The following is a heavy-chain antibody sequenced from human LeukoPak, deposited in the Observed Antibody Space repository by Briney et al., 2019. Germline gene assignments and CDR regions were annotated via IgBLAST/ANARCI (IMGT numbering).Heavy chain of an antibody. V-gene: IGHV1-46*01. CDR3: TTADYDFWSGYWNRDLGDY. CDR1: GYTFTSYY. D-gene: IGHD3-3*01. J-gene: IGHJ4*02. CDR2: INPSGGST. Sequence: GASVKVSCKASGYTFTSYYMHWVRQAPGQGLEWMGIINPSGGSTSYAQKFQGRVTMTRDMSTSTVYMELSSLRSEDTAVYYCTTADYDFWSGYWNRDLGDYWGQGTLVTVSS.